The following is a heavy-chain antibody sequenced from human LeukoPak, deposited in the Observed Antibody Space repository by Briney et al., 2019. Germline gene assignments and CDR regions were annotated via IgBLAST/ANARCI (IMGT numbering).Heavy chain of an antibody. V-gene: IGHV3-23*01. CDR1: GFTFSSYA. CDR2: ISGSGGST. D-gene: IGHD4-23*01. Sequence: PGGSLRLSWAASGFTFSSYAMSWVHQAPGKGLEWVSAISGSGGSTYYEDSVKGRFTISRENSKNTLYLQMNSLRAEDTAVYYCAKDFSDYGGNWFDPWGQGTLVTVSS. CDR3: AKDFSDYGGNWFDP. J-gene: IGHJ5*02.